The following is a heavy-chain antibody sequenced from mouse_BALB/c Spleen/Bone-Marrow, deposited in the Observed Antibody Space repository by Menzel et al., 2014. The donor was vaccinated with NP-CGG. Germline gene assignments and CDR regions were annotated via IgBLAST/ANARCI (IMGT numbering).Heavy chain of an antibody. Sequence: EVQLVESGGGLVQPKGSLRLSCAAPGFTFNANAMNWVRQAPGKGLEWVARIRRESNNYATYYADSVKDRFTISRDDSQSMLYLQMNNLKTEDTAMYYCVGYPFAYWGQGTLVTVSA. D-gene: IGHD2-2*01. J-gene: IGHJ3*01. CDR3: VGYPFAY. CDR2: IRRESNNYAT. V-gene: IGHV10S3*01. CDR1: GFTFNANA.